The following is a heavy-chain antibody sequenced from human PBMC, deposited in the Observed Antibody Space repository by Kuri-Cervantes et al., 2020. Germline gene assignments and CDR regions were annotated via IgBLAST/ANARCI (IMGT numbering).Heavy chain of an antibody. Sequence: SVKVSCKASGGTFSSYAISWVRQAPGQGLEWMGGIIPIFGTANYAQKFQGRVTITADKSTSTAYMELSSLRYEDTAVYYCYIRVRVTSDWNGDYWGQGTLVTVSS. CDR3: YIRVRVTSDWNGDY. CDR1: GGTFSSYA. J-gene: IGHJ4*02. CDR2: IIPIFGTA. V-gene: IGHV1-69*06. D-gene: IGHD1-1*01.